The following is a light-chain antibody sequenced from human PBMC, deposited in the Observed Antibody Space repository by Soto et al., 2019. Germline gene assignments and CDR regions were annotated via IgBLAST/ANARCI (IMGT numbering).Light chain of an antibody. CDR2: EVT. CDR3: CSYAGSSAYV. J-gene: IGLJ1*01. V-gene: IGLV2-23*02. CDR1: SSDVGSYNF. Sequence: QSVLTQPASVSGSPGQSITIACTGTSSDVGSYNFVSWYQHHPGKAPTRMIYEVTKRPSGVSNRFSGSKSSNTASLTISGLQAEDEADYYCCSYAGSSAYVFGTGTKLTVL.